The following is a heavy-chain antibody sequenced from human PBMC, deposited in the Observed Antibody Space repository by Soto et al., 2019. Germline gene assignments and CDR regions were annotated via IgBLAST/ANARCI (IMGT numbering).Heavy chain of an antibody. CDR3: ARSFWSGYYDLLYYYYYGMDV. CDR1: GGSISSGGYY. J-gene: IGHJ6*02. Sequence: RYLTCAVSGGSISSGGYYWSWIRQHPGKVLEWIGYIYYSGSTYYNPSLKSRVTISVDTSKNQFSLKLSSVTAADTAVYYCARSFWSGYYDLLYYYYYGMDVWGQGTAVTVSS. V-gene: IGHV4-31*11. CDR2: IYYSGST. D-gene: IGHD3-3*01.